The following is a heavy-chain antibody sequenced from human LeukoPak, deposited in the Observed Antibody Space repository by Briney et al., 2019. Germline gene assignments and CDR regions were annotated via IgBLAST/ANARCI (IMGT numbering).Heavy chain of an antibody. CDR2: ISSSGSTI. CDR3: GSDHLYYYDSSGQFDY. J-gene: IGHJ4*02. Sequence: GGSLRLSCAASGFTFSDYYMSWIRQAPGKGLEWVSYISSSGSTIYCADSVKGRFTISRDNAKNSLYLQMNSLRAEETAVYYWGSDHLYYYDSSGQFDYCGEGPLVTVSS. D-gene: IGHD3-22*01. V-gene: IGHV3-11*01. CDR1: GFTFSDYY.